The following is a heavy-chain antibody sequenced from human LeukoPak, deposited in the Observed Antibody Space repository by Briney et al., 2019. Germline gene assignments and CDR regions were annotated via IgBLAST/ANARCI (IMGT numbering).Heavy chain of an antibody. J-gene: IGHJ4*02. Sequence: PSETLSLTCSVSGFSVSSNYAWSWVRQPPGKGLEWIGEIYYSGSTSYKSSLKRRVTMSVDKSKNQFSLTLSSVTAADTAVYYCVRGGYWAFDYWGQGGLVIVSS. CDR2: IYYSGST. CDR3: VRGGYWAFDY. D-gene: IGHD2-8*02. CDR1: GFSVSSNYA. V-gene: IGHV4-4*02.